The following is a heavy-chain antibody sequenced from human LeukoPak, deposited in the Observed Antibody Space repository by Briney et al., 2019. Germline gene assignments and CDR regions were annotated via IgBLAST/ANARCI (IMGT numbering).Heavy chain of an antibody. Sequence: GGSLRLSCAASGFTFSSYAMSWVRQAPGKGLEWVSAISGSGGSTYYADSVKGRFTISRDNSKNTLYLQMNSLRAEDTAVYYCAKCDSSGYYSDYYYGMDVWGQGTTVTVSS. J-gene: IGHJ6*02. D-gene: IGHD3-22*01. V-gene: IGHV3-23*01. CDR3: AKCDSSGYYSDYYYGMDV. CDR2: ISGSGGST. CDR1: GFTFSSYA.